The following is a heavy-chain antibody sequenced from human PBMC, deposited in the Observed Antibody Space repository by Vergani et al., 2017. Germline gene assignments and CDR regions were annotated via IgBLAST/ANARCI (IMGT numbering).Heavy chain of an antibody. CDR3: AKDQTQLVYVDY. V-gene: IGHV3-23*01. CDR2: ISGSGGST. Sequence: EVQLLESGGNLVQPGGSLRLSCAASGFTFSSYAMSWVRQAPGEGLEWVSAISGSGGSTYYADSVKGRFTISRDNSKNTLYLQMNSLRAEDTAVYYCAKDQTQLVYVDYWDRGTLVIVSA. J-gene: IGHJ4*02. CDR1: GFTFSSYA. D-gene: IGHD2-2*02.